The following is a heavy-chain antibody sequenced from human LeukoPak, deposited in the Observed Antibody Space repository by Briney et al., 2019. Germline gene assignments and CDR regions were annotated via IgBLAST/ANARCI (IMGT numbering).Heavy chain of an antibody. D-gene: IGHD3-10*01. V-gene: IGHV3-7*01. CDR3: ARAAPRGLWFGEFKSGRHAFEI. CDR1: GFSFSSYW. CDR2: IKQDGSEK. J-gene: IGHJ3*02. Sequence: AGSLTLSCVPSGFSFSSYWMRWVRQAAGKGLEWVANIKQDGSEKDYVDSVKGRFTISRDNAKNSLYLQINSLRAEDTAVYYCARAAPRGLWFGEFKSGRHAFEIWGQGTMVTVSS.